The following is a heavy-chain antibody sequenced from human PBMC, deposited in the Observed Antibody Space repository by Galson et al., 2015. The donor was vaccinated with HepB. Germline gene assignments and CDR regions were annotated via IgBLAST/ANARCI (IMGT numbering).Heavy chain of an antibody. CDR1: GGSFGTSG. CDR2: IIPSFGTA. V-gene: IGHV1-69*06. CDR3: ARGAARGMFFHY. J-gene: IGHJ4*02. D-gene: IGHD3-10*01. Sequence: SVQVSCKASGGSFGTSGTSWVRQGPRQGPERVGEIIPSFGTAKYAQKFQGRVTIPADKSTSTVYMELSSLTSEDTAVYYCARGAARGMFFHYWGQGSLITVSS.